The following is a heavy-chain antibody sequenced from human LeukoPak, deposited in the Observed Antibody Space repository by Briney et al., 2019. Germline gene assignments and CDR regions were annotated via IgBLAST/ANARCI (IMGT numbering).Heavy chain of an antibody. D-gene: IGHD5/OR15-5a*01. CDR2: ISCSGVST. Sequence: GGSLRLSCAASGFTFSIYAISWVRQAPGKGLEWVSAISCSGVSTYYADSVKGRFTISRDNSKNTLYLKMNRLRDEDTAVYYCAKDRWGGYSVPDAFDIWGQGTMVTVSS. J-gene: IGHJ3*02. V-gene: IGHV3-23*01. CDR1: GFTFSIYA. CDR3: AKDRWGGYSVPDAFDI.